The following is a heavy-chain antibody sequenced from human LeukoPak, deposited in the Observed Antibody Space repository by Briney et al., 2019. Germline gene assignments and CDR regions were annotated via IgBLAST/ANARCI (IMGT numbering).Heavy chain of an antibody. CDR3: ARAPYYYYYYYMDV. J-gene: IGHJ6*03. V-gene: IGHV4-4*09. CDR1: GGSISSYY. Sequence: SETLSLTCTVSGGSISSYYWSWIRQPPGKGLEWIGYIYTSGSTNYNPSLKSRVTISVDTSKNQFSLKLSSVTAADTAVYYCARAPYYYYYYYMDVWGKGTTVTVSS. CDR2: IYTSGST.